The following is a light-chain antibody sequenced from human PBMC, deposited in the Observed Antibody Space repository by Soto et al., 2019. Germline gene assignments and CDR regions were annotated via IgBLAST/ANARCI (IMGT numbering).Light chain of an antibody. V-gene: IGKV1-9*01. CDR1: RGISNF. J-gene: IGKJ5*01. CDR2: AAS. CDR3: QQADTFPIT. Sequence: DIQLTQSPSFLSASIGDRVTITCRASRGISNFLAWYQQKPGTAPKLLIYAASTLQSGVPSRFSGSGFGTDFTLTISSLQPEDSAIYYCQQADTFPITFGQGTRLEIK.